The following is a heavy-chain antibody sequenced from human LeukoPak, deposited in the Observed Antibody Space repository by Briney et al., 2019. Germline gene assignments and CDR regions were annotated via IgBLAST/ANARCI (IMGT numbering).Heavy chain of an antibody. D-gene: IGHD1-26*01. J-gene: IGHJ4*02. CDR1: GGSISSSSYY. V-gene: IGHV4-39*01. Sequence: SETRSLTRTVSGGSISSSSYYWGWIRQPPGKGLEWIGSIYYSGSTYYNPSLKSRLTISVDTSKNQFSLKLSSVTAADTAVYYCARIVGASDYWGQGTLVTVSS. CDR3: ARIVGASDY. CDR2: IYYSGST.